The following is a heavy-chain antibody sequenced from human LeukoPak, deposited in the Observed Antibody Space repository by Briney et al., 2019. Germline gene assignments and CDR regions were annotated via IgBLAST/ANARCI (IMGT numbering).Heavy chain of an antibody. Sequence: PSETLSLTCTVSGGSISSYYWSWIRQPPGKGLEWIGYIYYSGSTNYNPSLKSRVTISVDTSKNQFSLKLSSVTAADTAVYYCARSYYYDSSGSDYWGQGTLVTVSS. CDR1: GGSISSYY. V-gene: IGHV4-59*01. CDR2: IYYSGST. D-gene: IGHD3-22*01. CDR3: ARSYYYDSSGSDY. J-gene: IGHJ4*02.